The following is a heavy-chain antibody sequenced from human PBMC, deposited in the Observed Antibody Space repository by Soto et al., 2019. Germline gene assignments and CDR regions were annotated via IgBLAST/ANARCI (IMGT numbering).Heavy chain of an antibody. CDR3: ATAEILDCSGGSCYWYYFDY. Sequence: GASVKVSCKASGYTLTELSMHWVRQAPGKGLEWMGGFDPEDGETIYAQKFQGRVTMTEDTSTDTAYMELSSLRSEDTAVYYCATAEILDCSGGSCYWYYFDYWGQGTLVTVS. J-gene: IGHJ4*02. CDR2: FDPEDGET. CDR1: GYTLTELS. V-gene: IGHV1-24*01. D-gene: IGHD2-15*01.